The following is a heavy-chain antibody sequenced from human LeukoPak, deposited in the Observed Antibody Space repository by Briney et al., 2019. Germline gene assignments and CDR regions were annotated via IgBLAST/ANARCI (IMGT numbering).Heavy chain of an antibody. D-gene: IGHD2-2*01. Sequence: GGSLRLSCAASGFTVSSNYMSWVRQAPGKGLEWVSVIYSGGSTYYADSVKGRFTISRDNSKNTLYLQMNSLRAEDTAVYYCARRAAMADAFDIWGQGTMVTVSS. CDR3: ARRAAMADAFDI. J-gene: IGHJ3*02. CDR2: IYSGGST. V-gene: IGHV3-53*01. CDR1: GFTVSSNY.